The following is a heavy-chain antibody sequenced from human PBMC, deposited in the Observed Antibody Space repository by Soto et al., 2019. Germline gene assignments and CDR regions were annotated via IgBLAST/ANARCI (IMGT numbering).Heavy chain of an antibody. J-gene: IGHJ5*02. Sequence: PFVTMSLTCTVADGSSISSSYYWDWIRQPPGKGLEWIGSIYYSGSTYYNPSLKSRVTISVDTSKNQFSLKLSSVTAADTAVYYCARHHYYDSSGSQDPWGQGTLVTVSS. V-gene: IGHV4-39*01. CDR3: ARHHYYDSSGSQDP. CDR1: DGSSISSSYY. D-gene: IGHD3-22*01. CDR2: IYYSGST.